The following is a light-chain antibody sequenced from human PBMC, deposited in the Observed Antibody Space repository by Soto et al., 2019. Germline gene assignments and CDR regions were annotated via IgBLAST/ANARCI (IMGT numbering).Light chain of an antibody. CDR2: DAS. CDR3: QQRRYWPVT. Sequence: EIVLTPSPAILSISPGERATLSCRASQSVSSYFAWYQQKPGQAPRLLIYDASNRATGVPARFSGSGSGTDFTLTISSLEHEDYAVYYCQQRRYWPVTFGQGTKV. CDR1: QSVSSY. J-gene: IGKJ1*01. V-gene: IGKV3-11*01.